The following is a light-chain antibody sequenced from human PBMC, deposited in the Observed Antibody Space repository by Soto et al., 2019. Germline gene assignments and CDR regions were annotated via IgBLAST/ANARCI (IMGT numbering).Light chain of an antibody. J-gene: IGKJ4*01. CDR2: GAS. CDR3: QQYGRSPLT. Sequence: EIVLTQSPGPLSLSPGERATLSCRASQSVINSFLAWYQQKPGQAPRLLIYGASSRATGIPDRFSGSGSGTDFTLTISRLEPDDFAVYYCQQYGRSPLTFGGGTKVDIK. V-gene: IGKV3-20*01. CDR1: QSVINSF.